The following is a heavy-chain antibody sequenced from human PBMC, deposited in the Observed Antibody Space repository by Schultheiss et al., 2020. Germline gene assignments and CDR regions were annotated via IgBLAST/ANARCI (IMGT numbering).Heavy chain of an antibody. J-gene: IGHJ4*02. V-gene: IGHV3-23*01. D-gene: IGHD5-24*01. Sequence: GESLKISCAASGFTFSSYAMSWVRQAPGKGLEWVSAISGSGGSTYYADSVKGRFTISRDDAKNSMYLQMSSLRAEDTAVYYCARERRDGYNRPLPDWGQGTLVTVSS. CDR3: ARERRDGYNRPLPD. CDR2: ISGSGGST. CDR1: GFTFSSYA.